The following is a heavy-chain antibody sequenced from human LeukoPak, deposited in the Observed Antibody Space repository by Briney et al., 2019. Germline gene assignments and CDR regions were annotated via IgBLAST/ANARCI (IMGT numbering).Heavy chain of an antibody. Sequence: QSGGSLRLSCAASGFTFRTYWMHWVRQAPGKGLVWVSRVDSDGSDTIYADFVRGRFTVSRDNAKNTVFLQMNSLRVEDTAVYYCARGGLGHGFDVWGQGTMVTVSS. CDR1: GFTFRTYW. D-gene: IGHD3-16*01. J-gene: IGHJ3*01. CDR3: ARGGLGHGFDV. V-gene: IGHV3-74*01. CDR2: VDSDGSDT.